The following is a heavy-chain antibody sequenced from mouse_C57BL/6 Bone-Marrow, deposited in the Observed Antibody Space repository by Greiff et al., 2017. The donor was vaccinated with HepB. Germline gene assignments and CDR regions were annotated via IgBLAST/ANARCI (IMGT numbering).Heavy chain of an antibody. J-gene: IGHJ3*01. CDR3: TRFYYDYWFAY. V-gene: IGHV1-15*01. CDR2: IDPETGGT. Sequence: QVQLQQSGAELVRPGASVTLSCKASGYTFTDYEMHWVKQTPVHGLEWIGAIDPETGGTAYNQKFKGKAILTADKSSSTAYMELRSLTSEDSAVYYCTRFYYDYWFAYWGQGTLVTVSA. D-gene: IGHD2-4*01. CDR1: GYTFTDYE.